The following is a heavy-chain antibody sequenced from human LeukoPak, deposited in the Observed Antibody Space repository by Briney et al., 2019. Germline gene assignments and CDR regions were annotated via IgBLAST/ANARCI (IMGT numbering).Heavy chain of an antibody. V-gene: IGHV3-74*01. CDR2: IKSDGST. Sequence: GGSLRLSCAASGFTFSSYWMHWVRQTPGKGLVWVSRIKSDGSTIYADSVKGRFTISRDNAKNTLYLQMNSLRAEDTAIYYCAKSRGSYWVPEFDYWGQGTLVTVSS. D-gene: IGHD1-26*01. CDR3: AKSRGSYWVPEFDY. J-gene: IGHJ4*02. CDR1: GFTFSSYW.